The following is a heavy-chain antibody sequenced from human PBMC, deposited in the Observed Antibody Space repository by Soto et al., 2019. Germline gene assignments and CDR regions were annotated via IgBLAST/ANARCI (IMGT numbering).Heavy chain of an antibody. Sequence: QVQLVESGGGVVQPGRSLRLSCAASGFTFSNYAMHWVRQAPGKGLEWLAIISYDGDNEYYADSVRGRFTISRDNSKNTLYLQANTQRHEYTAVYYCAKDGGPVYCNSPGCSANHFDYWGQGTLVTVSS. CDR1: GFTFSNYA. CDR3: AKDGGPVYCNSPGCSANHFDY. V-gene: IGHV3-30*18. D-gene: IGHD2-2*01. J-gene: IGHJ4*02. CDR2: ISYDGDNE.